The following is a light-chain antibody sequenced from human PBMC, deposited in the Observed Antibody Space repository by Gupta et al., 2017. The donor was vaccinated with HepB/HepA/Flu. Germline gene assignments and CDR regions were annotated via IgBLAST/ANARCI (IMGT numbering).Light chain of an antibody. V-gene: IGKV3-11*01. J-gene: IGKJ5*01. Sequence: EIVLTQSPATLSLSPGERATLSCRTRQTFSNYIAWYQHRPGQAPGLLIYDTSTRAMGITARFSGSGDGTDFSLTISSREPEDFAVYYCQQRAYGPRGITFGQGTRLEIK. CDR1: QTFSNY. CDR2: DTS. CDR3: QQRAYGPRGIT.